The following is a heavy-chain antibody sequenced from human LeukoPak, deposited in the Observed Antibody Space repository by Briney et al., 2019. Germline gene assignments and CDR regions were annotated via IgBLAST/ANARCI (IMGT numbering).Heavy chain of an antibody. CDR2: MNPNSGGT. V-gene: IGHV1-2*02. Sequence: ASVKVSCMASGYTFTDYYMHWVRQAPGQGLEWMGWMNPNSGGTNYAQKFLSRVTMTRDTSITTAYMELNRLTSDDTAVYYCAKAEVRGVIISDYWGQGTLVTVSS. J-gene: IGHJ4*02. D-gene: IGHD3-10*01. CDR1: GYTFTDYY. CDR3: AKAEVRGVIISDY.